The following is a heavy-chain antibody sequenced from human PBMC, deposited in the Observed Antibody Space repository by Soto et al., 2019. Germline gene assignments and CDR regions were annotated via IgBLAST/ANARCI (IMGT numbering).Heavy chain of an antibody. CDR2: ISYDGSNK. J-gene: IGHJ4*02. CDR1: GFTFSSYG. CDR3: AKDFFESVYVFYYFDY. D-gene: IGHD3-10*02. Sequence: GGSLRLSCAASGFTFSSYGMHWVRQAPGKGLEWVAVISYDGSNKYYADSVKGRFTISRDNSKNTLYLQMNSLRAEDTAVYYCAKDFFESVYVFYYFDYWGQGTLVTVSS. V-gene: IGHV3-30*18.